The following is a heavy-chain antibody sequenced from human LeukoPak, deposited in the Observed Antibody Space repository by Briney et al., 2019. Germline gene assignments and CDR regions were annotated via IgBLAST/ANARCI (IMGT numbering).Heavy chain of an antibody. CDR1: GFTFSGSA. Sequence: QPGGSLRLSCTASGFTFSGSAMHWVRQASGKGLEWVGRIRSKANSYATVYAASVEGRLNISRDDSKNTAYLQMNSLKTEDRAVYYCAKDSNWILFDDWGQGTLVTVSS. J-gene: IGHJ4*02. V-gene: IGHV3-73*01. CDR2: IRSKANSYAT. D-gene: IGHD2-2*03. CDR3: AKDSNWILFDD.